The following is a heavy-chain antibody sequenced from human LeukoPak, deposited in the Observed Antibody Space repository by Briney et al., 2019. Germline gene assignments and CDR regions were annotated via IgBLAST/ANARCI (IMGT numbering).Heavy chain of an antibody. D-gene: IGHD3-10*01. Sequence: KPSETLSLTCTVSGGPISSSSYYWVWIRQPPGKGLEWIGTIYYSGSTFYNSSLKSRVNLSIDTSTNQFSLKLSPVTAADTAVYYCASSLYYYGSGSYYNDDAFDIWGQGTMVTVSS. V-gene: IGHV4-39*01. J-gene: IGHJ3*02. CDR2: IYYSGST. CDR1: GGPISSSSYY. CDR3: ASSLYYYGSGSYYNDDAFDI.